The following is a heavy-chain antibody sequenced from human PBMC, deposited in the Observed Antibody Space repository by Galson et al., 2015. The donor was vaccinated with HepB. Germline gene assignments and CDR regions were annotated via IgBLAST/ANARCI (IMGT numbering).Heavy chain of an antibody. CDR2: IYYSGST. J-gene: IGHJ4*02. D-gene: IGHD6-13*01. Sequence: SETLSLTCTVSGGSISSSSYYWGWLRQPPGTGLEWIGSIYYSGSTYYNPSLKSRVTISVDTSKNQFSLKLSSVTAADTAVSYCARDVQVAATFDYWGQGTLVTVSS. CDR3: ARDVQVAATFDY. CDR1: GGSISSSSYY. V-gene: IGHV4-39*01.